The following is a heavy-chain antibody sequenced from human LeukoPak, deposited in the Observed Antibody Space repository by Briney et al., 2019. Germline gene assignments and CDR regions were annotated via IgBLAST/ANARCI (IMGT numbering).Heavy chain of an antibody. J-gene: IGHJ6*03. Sequence: PSETLSLTCSVSGGSISSSSYYWGWIRQPPGKGLEWIGNIYYSGSTYYNPSLKSRVTISVDTSKNQFSLKLSSVTAADTAVYYCARPDYYYYHMDVWGKGTKVTVSS. CDR1: GGSISSSSYY. CDR2: IYYSGST. CDR3: ARPDYYYYHMDV. V-gene: IGHV4-39*01.